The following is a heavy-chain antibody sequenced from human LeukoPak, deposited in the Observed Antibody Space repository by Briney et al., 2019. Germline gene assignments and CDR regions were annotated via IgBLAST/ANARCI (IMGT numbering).Heavy chain of an antibody. D-gene: IGHD3-22*01. CDR2: INSDGINT. V-gene: IGHV3-74*01. J-gene: IGHJ5*02. Sequence: GGSLRLSCAASGFTFSGSAMHWVRQAPGKGLVWVSRINSDGINTSYADSVKGRFTISRDNAKNTLNLQMNSLRAEDTAVYYCARDLGQYYDTSDNWFDPWGQGTLVTVSS. CDR1: GFTFSGSA. CDR3: ARDLGQYYDTSDNWFDP.